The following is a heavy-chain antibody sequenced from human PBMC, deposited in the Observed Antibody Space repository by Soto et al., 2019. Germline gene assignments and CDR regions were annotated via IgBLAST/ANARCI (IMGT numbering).Heavy chain of an antibody. D-gene: IGHD2-21*02. Sequence: EVQLAESGGGLVQPGGSLRLSCAASGFSVSSSYLYWVRQAPGKGLEWVSSIYLSGSTYYTDSVKGRFSISRDNSKNTLYLQMNSLGAEDTAIYYCVRGKVGTNPNWLDPWGQGRLVTVSS. CDR3: VRGKVGTNPNWLDP. V-gene: IGHV3-66*01. CDR1: GFSVSSSY. CDR2: IYLSGST. J-gene: IGHJ5*02.